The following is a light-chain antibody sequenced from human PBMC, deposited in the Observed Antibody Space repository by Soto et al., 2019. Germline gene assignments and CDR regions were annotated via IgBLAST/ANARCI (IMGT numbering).Light chain of an antibody. CDR2: STS. Sequence: EIVMTQSPATLSVSPGERVTLSCRASQSFSSNLAWFQQKPGQAPRLLMYSTSTRATGIPVRFSGSGSGTEFTLTISSLQSEDFAVYYCQQYNDRPGTFGQGTKVEIK. V-gene: IGKV3-15*01. CDR1: QSFSSN. J-gene: IGKJ1*01. CDR3: QQYNDRPGT.